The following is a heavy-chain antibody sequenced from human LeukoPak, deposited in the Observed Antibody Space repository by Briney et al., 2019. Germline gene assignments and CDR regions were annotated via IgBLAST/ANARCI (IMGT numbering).Heavy chain of an antibody. V-gene: IGHV3-23*01. Sequence: PGGSLRLSCAASGFTFSSYAMSWVRQAPGKGLEWVSAISGSGGSTYYADSVKGRFTISRDNSKNTLYLQVNSLRAEDTAVYYCARDNKWGTTVTTHFDYWGQGTLVTVSS. CDR2: ISGSGGST. J-gene: IGHJ4*02. D-gene: IGHD4-17*01. CDR1: GFTFSSYA. CDR3: ARDNKWGTTVTTHFDY.